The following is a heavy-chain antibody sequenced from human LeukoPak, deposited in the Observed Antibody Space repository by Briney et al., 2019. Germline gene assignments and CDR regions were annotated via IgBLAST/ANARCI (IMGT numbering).Heavy chain of an antibody. CDR3: AKWNGGHYDY. V-gene: IGHV3-74*01. D-gene: IGHD1-1*01. CDR2: INTDGSST. CDR1: GFTFSSYW. J-gene: IGHJ4*02. Sequence: GGSLRLTCAASGFTFSSYWMHWVRQAPGKGLVWVSRINTDGSSTSYADSVKGRFTISRDNAKNTLYLQMNSLRAEDTAVYYCAKWNGGHYDYWGQGTLVTVSS.